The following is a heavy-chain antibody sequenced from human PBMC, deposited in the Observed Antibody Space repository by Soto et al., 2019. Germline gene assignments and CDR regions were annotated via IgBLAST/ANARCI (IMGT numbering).Heavy chain of an antibody. J-gene: IGHJ6*01. Sequence: SYTLSLNCAVCCCSFTGFYWTWLRQPPGWGLEWIGEINHRGTTNFNPSLRSRLTISLDSLKEHFSLKLTSMTAADAAVYYCARAVRTLVTSYGLDVWGQGTTVTVSS. CDR2: INHRGTT. CDR3: ARAVRTLVTSYGLDV. V-gene: IGHV4-34*01. CDR1: CCSFTGFY. D-gene: IGHD2-21*02.